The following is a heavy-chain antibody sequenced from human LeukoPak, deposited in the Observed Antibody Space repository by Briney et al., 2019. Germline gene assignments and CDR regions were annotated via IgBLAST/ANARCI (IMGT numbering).Heavy chain of an antibody. Sequence: GDSLRLSCAASGFTFSSYSMNWVRQAPGKGLEWVSSITGSSTYIHYADSVKGRFTISRDNAKNSLYLQMNSLRAEDTAVYYCARGFADFVWGSYPSSYWGRGILVTVSS. CDR1: GFTFSSYS. V-gene: IGHV3-21*01. CDR2: ITGSSTYI. CDR3: ARGFADFVWGSYPSSY. J-gene: IGHJ4*02. D-gene: IGHD3-16*02.